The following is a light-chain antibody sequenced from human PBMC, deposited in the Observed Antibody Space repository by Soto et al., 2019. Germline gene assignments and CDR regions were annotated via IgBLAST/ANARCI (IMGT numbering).Light chain of an antibody. CDR2: EVT. Sequence: QSALTQPASVSASPGQSITITCTGGNSDIGTNNLVSWYQHHPGKGPKLIIYEVTKRPSGVSARFTGSKSGNTASLTISGLQADAEAQYYCSSYSGSVNLVFGGGTKLTVL. V-gene: IGLV2-23*02. CDR3: SSYSGSVNLV. J-gene: IGLJ2*01. CDR1: NSDIGTNNL.